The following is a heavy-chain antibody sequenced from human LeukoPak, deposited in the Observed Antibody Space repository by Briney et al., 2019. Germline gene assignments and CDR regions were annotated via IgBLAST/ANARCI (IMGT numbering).Heavy chain of an antibody. J-gene: IGHJ6*04. Sequence: GGSLRLSCAASGFTVSSTYMSWVRQAPGKGLEWVSVIYSGGSTYYADSVKGRFTISRDNSKNTLYLQMNSLRAEDTAVYYCAELGITMIGGVWGKGTTVTISS. CDR2: IYSGGST. D-gene: IGHD3-10*02. V-gene: IGHV3-66*01. CDR1: GFTVSSTY. CDR3: AELGITMIGGV.